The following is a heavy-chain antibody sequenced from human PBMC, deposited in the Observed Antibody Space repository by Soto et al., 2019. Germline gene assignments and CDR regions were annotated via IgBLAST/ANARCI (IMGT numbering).Heavy chain of an antibody. CDR1: GFTFSSYA. V-gene: IGHV3-23*01. CDR3: VNVVVVAATPHWFDP. D-gene: IGHD2-15*01. Sequence: GGSLRLSCAASGFTFSSYAMSWVRQAPGKGLEWVSAISGSGGSTYYADSVKGRFTISRDNSKNTLYLQMNSLRAEDTAVYYCVNVVVVAATPHWFDPWGQGTLVTVSS. J-gene: IGHJ5*02. CDR2: ISGSGGST.